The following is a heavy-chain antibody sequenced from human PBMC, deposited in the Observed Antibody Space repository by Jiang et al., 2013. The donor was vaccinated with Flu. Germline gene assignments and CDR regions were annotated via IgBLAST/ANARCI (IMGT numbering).Heavy chain of an antibody. D-gene: IGHD3-3*01. V-gene: IGHV3-43D*03. CDR3: VKNLWKRSNSINFDL. J-gene: IGHJ2*01. Sequence: RLSCAASGFNFNDYVMHWVRQPPGKGLEWVSLIYWDGSSTYYADSVKGRFTISRDNGKNSLYLQMNSLRDEDTAFYYCVKNLWKRSNSINFDLWGRGTLVTVSS. CDR2: IYWDGSST. CDR1: GFNFNDYV.